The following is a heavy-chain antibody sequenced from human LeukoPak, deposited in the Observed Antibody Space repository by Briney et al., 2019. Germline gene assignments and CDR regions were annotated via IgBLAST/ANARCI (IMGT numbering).Heavy chain of an antibody. V-gene: IGHV3-74*01. Sequence: GGSLRLSCAASGFTFSSYWMHWVRQAPGKGLVWVSRINSDGRTTSYADSVKGRFTIYRDNAKNTLYLQLNSLRVDDTAVYYCAKTNLYCSGGNCYFDYWGQGTLVTVSS. CDR1: GFTFSSYW. J-gene: IGHJ4*02. CDR3: AKTNLYCSGGNCYFDY. D-gene: IGHD2-15*01. CDR2: INSDGRTT.